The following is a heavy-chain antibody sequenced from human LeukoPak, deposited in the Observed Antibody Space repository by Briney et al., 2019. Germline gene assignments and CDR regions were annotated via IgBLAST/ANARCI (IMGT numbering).Heavy chain of an antibody. CDR2: INSDGSST. CDR3: AKTGSYSSDAFDI. Sequence: GGSLRLSCAASGFTFDDYGMSWVRQAPGKGLVWVSRINSDGSSTRYADSVKGRLIISRDNAKNTLYLQMNSLRAEDTAVYYCAKTGSYSSDAFDIWGQGTLVTVSS. J-gene: IGHJ3*02. CDR1: GFTFDDYG. D-gene: IGHD1-26*01. V-gene: IGHV3-74*01.